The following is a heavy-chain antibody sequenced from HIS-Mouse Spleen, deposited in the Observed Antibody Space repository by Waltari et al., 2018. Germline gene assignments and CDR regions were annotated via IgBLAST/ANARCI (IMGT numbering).Heavy chain of an antibody. V-gene: IGHV3-15*01. CDR1: GFTFSNAW. J-gene: IGHJ4*02. Sequence: EVQLVESGGGLVKPGGSLRLSCAASGFTFSNAWMSWVRQAPGKGRELVGPSKRKTDVGTTTYAAPVKGRFTISRDDSKNTLYLQMNSLKTEDTAVYYCTTVPPPRGSCSWGQGTLVTVSS. CDR3: TTVPPPRGSCS. CDR2: SKRKTDVGTT. D-gene: IGHD1-26*01.